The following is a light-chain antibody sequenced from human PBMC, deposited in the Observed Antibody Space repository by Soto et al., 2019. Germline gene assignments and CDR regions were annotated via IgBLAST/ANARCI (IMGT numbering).Light chain of an antibody. CDR3: QQYYSTPLT. Sequence: DIVMTQSPDSLAVSLGERATINCKSSQSVLYSSNNKNYLAWYQQKPGQPPKLLIYWASTRESGVPDRFSGSGSWTDFTLTSSSLQAEDGAVYYCQQYYSTPLTFGGGTKVEIK. CDR1: QSVLYSSNNKNY. J-gene: IGKJ4*01. CDR2: WAS. V-gene: IGKV4-1*01.